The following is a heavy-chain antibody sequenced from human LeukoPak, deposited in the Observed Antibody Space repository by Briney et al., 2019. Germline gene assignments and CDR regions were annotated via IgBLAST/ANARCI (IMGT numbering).Heavy chain of an antibody. V-gene: IGHV3-73*01. D-gene: IGHD4-17*01. J-gene: IGHJ6*02. Sequence: GGSLRLSCAASGFTFSGSAMHWVRQASGKGLEWVGRIRGKANSYATAYAASVKGRFTISRDDSKNTAYLQMNSLKTEDTAVYYCTRLDGDYVGYYYYYGMDVWGQGTTVTVSS. CDR1: GFTFSGSA. CDR2: IRGKANSYAT. CDR3: TRLDGDYVGYYYYYGMDV.